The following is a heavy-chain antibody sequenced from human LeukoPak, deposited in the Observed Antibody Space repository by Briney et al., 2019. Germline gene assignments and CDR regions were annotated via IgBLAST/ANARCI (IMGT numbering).Heavy chain of an antibody. V-gene: IGHV3-11*01. CDR1: GFTVSSNY. J-gene: IGHJ4*02. D-gene: IGHD6-19*01. CDR2: ISSSGSTI. CDR3: ASDSGWTHRGFRDY. Sequence: PGGSLRLSCAASGFTVSSNYMSWVRQAPGKGLEWVSYISSSGSTIYYADSVKGRFTISRDNAKNSLYLQMNSLRAEDTAVYYCASDSGWTHRGFRDYWGQGTLVTVSS.